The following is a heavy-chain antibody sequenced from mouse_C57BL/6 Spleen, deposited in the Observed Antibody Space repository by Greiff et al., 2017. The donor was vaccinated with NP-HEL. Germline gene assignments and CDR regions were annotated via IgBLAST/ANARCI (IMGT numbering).Heavy chain of an antibody. CDR3: ARGTKFDY. CDR1: GYTFTDYY. CDR2: INPNNGGT. Sequence: VQLQQSGPELVKPGASVKISCKASGYTFTDYYMNWVKQSHGKSLEWIGDINPNNGGTSYNQKFKGKATLTVDKSSSTAYMELRSLTSEDSAVYYCARGTKFDYWGQGTTLTVSS. J-gene: IGHJ2*01. V-gene: IGHV1-26*01. D-gene: IGHD1-3*01.